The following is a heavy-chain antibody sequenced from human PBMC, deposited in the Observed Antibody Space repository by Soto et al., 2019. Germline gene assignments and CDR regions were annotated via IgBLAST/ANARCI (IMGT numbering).Heavy chain of an antibody. D-gene: IGHD3-10*01. J-gene: IGHJ5*02. CDR3: AREGSYYYGSGSYHNWFDP. V-gene: IGHV4-34*01. CDR2: INHSGST. CDR1: CGSFSGYY. Sequence: SETLSLTCAVYCGSFSGYYWSWIRQPPRKGREWIGEINHSGSTNYNPSLKSRVTISEDTSKNQFSLKLSSVTAADTAVYYCAREGSYYYGSGSYHNWFDPWGKGTRGTVPQ.